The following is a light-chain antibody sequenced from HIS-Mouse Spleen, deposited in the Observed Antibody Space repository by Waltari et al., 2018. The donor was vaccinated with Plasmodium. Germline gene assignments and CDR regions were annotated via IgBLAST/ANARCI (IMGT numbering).Light chain of an antibody. CDR1: QSISSW. Sequence: DIQMTQSPSTLSASVGDRVTITCRATQSISSWLAWYQQKPGKDPKLLIYKASSLESGVPSRLSGSGSGTEVTLTISSLQPDDFATYYCQQYNSYSWTFGQGTKVEIK. CDR2: KAS. V-gene: IGKV1-5*03. CDR3: QQYNSYSWT. J-gene: IGKJ1*01.